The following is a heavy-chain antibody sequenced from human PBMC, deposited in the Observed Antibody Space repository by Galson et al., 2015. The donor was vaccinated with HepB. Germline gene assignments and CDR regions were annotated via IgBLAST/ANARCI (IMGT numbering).Heavy chain of an antibody. CDR3: ARSRMTPYYFDY. Sequence: SETLSLTCAVYGGSFSGYYWSWIRQPPGKGLEWIGEINHSGSTNYNPSLKSRVTISVDTSKNQFSLKLSSVTAADTAVYYCARSRMTPYYFDYWGQGTLVTVSS. D-gene: IGHD2-15*01. J-gene: IGHJ4*02. CDR2: INHSGST. V-gene: IGHV4-34*01. CDR1: GGSFSGYY.